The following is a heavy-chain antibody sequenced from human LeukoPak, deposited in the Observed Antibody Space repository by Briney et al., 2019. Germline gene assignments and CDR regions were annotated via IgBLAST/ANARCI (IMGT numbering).Heavy chain of an antibody. J-gene: IGHJ3*02. Sequence: VASVKVSCKASGGTFSSYAISWVRQAPGQGLEWMGGIIPIFGTANYAQKFQGRVTITADESTSTAYMELSSLRSEDTAVYYCARGLGVLVVPAAIERPDAFDIWGQGTMVTVSS. V-gene: IGHV1-69*13. D-gene: IGHD2-2*01. CDR3: ARGLGVLVVPAAIERPDAFDI. CDR1: GGTFSSYA. CDR2: IIPIFGTA.